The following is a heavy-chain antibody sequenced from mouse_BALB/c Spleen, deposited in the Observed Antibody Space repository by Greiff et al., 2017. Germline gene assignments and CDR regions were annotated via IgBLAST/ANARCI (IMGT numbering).Heavy chain of an antibody. D-gene: IGHD2-3*01. V-gene: IGHV1-15*01. CDR3: TRGGYYSWFAY. CDR1: GYTFTDYE. CDR2: IDPETGGT. J-gene: IGHJ3*01. Sequence: VQLQQSGGELVRPGASVTLSCKASGYTFTDYEMHWVKQTPVHGLEWIGAIDPETGGTAYNQKFKGKATLTADKSSSTAYMELRSLTSEDSAVYYCTRGGYYSWFAYWGQGTLVTVSA.